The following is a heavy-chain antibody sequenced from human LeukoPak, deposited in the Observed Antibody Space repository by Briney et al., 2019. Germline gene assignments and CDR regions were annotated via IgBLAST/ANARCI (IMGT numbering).Heavy chain of an antibody. V-gene: IGHV1-18*01. J-gene: IGHJ6*03. CDR2: VSAYNGNT. CDR3: ARGPIIDIVIVPAADDYYYMDV. Sequence: ASVKVSCKASGYTLRSYGITWVRQAPGQGLEWMGWVSAYNGNTKYPQKLQGRVTMTTDTSTSTAYMELRSLRSDDTAVYYCARGPIIDIVIVPAADDYYYMDVWGKGTTVTVSS. D-gene: IGHD2-2*01. CDR1: GYTLRSYG.